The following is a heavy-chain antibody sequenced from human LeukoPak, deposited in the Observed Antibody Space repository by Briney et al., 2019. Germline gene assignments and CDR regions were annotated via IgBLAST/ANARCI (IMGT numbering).Heavy chain of an antibody. Sequence: GGSLRLSCAASGFTFSTYWMTWVRQTPGKGLEWVANIKEDGGEQSYVDSVEGRFTISRDNTKNSVFLQMNSLRAEDTAVYYCARDRAVAGLFDNWGQGTLVTVSS. V-gene: IGHV3-7*01. J-gene: IGHJ4*02. CDR2: IKEDGGEQ. D-gene: IGHD6-19*01. CDR3: ARDRAVAGLFDN. CDR1: GFTFSTYW.